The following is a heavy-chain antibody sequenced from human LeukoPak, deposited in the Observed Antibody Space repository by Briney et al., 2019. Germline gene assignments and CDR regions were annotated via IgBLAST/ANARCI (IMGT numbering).Heavy chain of an antibody. Sequence: GGSLRLSCAASGFTFSSYSMNWVRQAPGKGLEWVSSISSSSSYIYYADSVKGRFTISRDNAKNSLYLQMNSLRAEETAVYYCARDSGSYYGGGYWGQGTLVTVSS. CDR1: GFTFSSYS. D-gene: IGHD1-26*01. CDR3: ARDSGSYYGGGY. CDR2: ISSSSSYI. J-gene: IGHJ4*02. V-gene: IGHV3-21*01.